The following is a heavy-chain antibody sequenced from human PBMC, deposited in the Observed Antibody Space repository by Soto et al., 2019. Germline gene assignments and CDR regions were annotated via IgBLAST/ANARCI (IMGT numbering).Heavy chain of an antibody. CDR1: GGSFSGYY. CDR2: INHSGST. Sequence: PSETLSLTCAVSGGSFSGYYWSWIRQPPGKGLEWIGEINHSGSTNYNPSLKSRVTISVDTSKNQFSLKLSSVTAADTAVYYCARGPGIVVVPAAVDDYYYGMDVWGQGTTVTVSS. D-gene: IGHD2-2*01. V-gene: IGHV4-34*01. CDR3: ARGPGIVVVPAAVDDYYYGMDV. J-gene: IGHJ6*02.